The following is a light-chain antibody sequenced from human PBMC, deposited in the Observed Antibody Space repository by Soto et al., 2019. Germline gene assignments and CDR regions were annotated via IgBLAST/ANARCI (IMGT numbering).Light chain of an antibody. V-gene: IGKV4-1*01. CDR1: QSILHSHNNKDA. Sequence: DIVMTQSPDSLAVSLGERATINCKSSQSILHSHNNKDALTWYQQKPGQPPKLLINWASTRESGVPDRFSGVWSGTDFTLTISSLQAEDVAVYYCQHFYPTPTFGHGTRVEIK. CDR3: QHFYPTPT. J-gene: IGKJ1*01. CDR2: WAS.